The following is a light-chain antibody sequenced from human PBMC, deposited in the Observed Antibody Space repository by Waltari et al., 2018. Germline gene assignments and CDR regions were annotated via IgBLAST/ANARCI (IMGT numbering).Light chain of an antibody. V-gene: IGLV2-11*01. Sequence: QSALTRPRSVSGSPGQSVTISCTGTSSDVGGYNYVSRYQHLPGKAPKLIIYDVTKWPSGVPDRFSGSKSGNTASLTISGLLGEDEADYYCCSYGGSSWVFGGGTKLTVL. CDR1: SSDVGGYNY. J-gene: IGLJ3*02. CDR2: DVT. CDR3: CSYGGSSWV.